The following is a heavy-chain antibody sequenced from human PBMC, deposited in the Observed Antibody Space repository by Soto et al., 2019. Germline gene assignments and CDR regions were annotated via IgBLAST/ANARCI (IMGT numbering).Heavy chain of an antibody. CDR2: TSYDGSNK. D-gene: IGHD3-16*01. J-gene: IGHJ6*02. V-gene: IGHV3-30*19. CDR3: ARWGTTGGLDV. Sequence: QVQLVESGGGVVQPGTSLRVSCVGSGFTFRSYVIHWVRQAPGKGLEWVALTSYDGSNKYYDDSVRGRFTISRDNSRNTVDLQMDSLRLEDTGLYYCARWGTTGGLDVWGQVTMVSVSS. CDR1: GFTFRSYV.